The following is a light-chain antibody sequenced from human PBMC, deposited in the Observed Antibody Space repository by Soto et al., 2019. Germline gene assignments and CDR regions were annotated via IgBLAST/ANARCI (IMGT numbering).Light chain of an antibody. V-gene: IGLV2-14*03. J-gene: IGLJ1*01. Sequence: QSVLTQPRSVSGSPGQSVTISCTGTSSDVGAYNYVSWYQQHPGKAPKLIIYDVSYRPSGVSNRFSGSKSGNTASLTISGLQAEDEADYFCSSYSRRSTYVFGTGTKVTVL. CDR3: SSYSRRSTYV. CDR1: SSDVGAYNY. CDR2: DVS.